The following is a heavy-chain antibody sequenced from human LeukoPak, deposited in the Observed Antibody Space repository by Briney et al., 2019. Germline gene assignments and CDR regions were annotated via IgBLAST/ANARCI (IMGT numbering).Heavy chain of an antibody. J-gene: IGHJ4*02. CDR3: ARDFADGPLD. CDR1: GFTFSSYA. Sequence: GRSLRLSCAASGFTFSSYAMRWVRQAPGKGLEWVAVISYDGSNKYYADSVEGRFTISRDNSKNTLYLQMNSLRAEDTAVYYCARDFADGPLDWGQGTLVTVSS. CDR2: ISYDGSNK. V-gene: IGHV3-30*04.